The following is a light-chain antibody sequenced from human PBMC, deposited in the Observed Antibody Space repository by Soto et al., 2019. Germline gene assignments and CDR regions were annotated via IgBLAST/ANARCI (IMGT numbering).Light chain of an antibody. CDR3: MQAVQAPWT. CDR2: LGS. Sequence: DIVMTQSPLSLPVTPGEPASISCRSSQSLLHRNGYNYVDWYLQKPGQSPQLLIYLGSNRASGVPERFSGRGSGTEFTLTVSRVDAEDVGVYYCMQAVQAPWTFGQGTKVEI. CDR1: QSLLHRNGYNY. J-gene: IGKJ1*01. V-gene: IGKV2-28*01.